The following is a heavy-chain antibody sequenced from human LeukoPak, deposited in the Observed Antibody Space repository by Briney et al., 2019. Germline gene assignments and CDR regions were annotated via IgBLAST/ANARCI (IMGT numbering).Heavy chain of an antibody. J-gene: IGHJ4*02. Sequence: GGSLRLSCAASGFTFDDYAMHWVRQAPGKGLEWVSGISWNSGSIGYADSVKGRFTISRDNTKNSLYLQMNSLRAEDTAVYYCASVLWFGGNFFDFWGQGTLVTVSS. CDR2: ISWNSGSI. V-gene: IGHV3-9*01. CDR1: GFTFDDYA. CDR3: ASVLWFGGNFFDF. D-gene: IGHD3-10*01.